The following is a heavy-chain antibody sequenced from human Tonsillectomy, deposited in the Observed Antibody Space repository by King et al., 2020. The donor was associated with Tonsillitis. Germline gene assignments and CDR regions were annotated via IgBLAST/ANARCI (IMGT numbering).Heavy chain of an antibody. CDR3: AKADQWIPREYFDY. D-gene: IGHD5-18*01. CDR1: EYTFTGYY. Sequence: VQLVESGAEVKKPGASVKVSCKASEYTFTGYYMHWVRQAPGQGLEWMGWINPNSGSTNYAQRVKGRVTMTSNTSISTAYMELSRLRSDDTAVYYCAKADQWIPREYFDYWGQGTLVTVS. V-gene: IGHV1-2*02. J-gene: IGHJ4*02. CDR2: INPNSGST.